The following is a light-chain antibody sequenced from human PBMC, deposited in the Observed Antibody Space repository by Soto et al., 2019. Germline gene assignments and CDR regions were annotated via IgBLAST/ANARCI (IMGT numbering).Light chain of an antibody. CDR3: QTWGTGIRGVV. Sequence: QLVLTQSPSASASLGASVKLTCTLSSGHTAYAIAWHQQQPEKGPRYLMKVNSDGSHNKGDGIPDRFSGSSSGAERYFTISSLQSEDEADYYCQTWGTGIRGVVFGGGTKLTVL. CDR1: SGHTAYA. CDR2: VNSDGSH. V-gene: IGLV4-69*01. J-gene: IGLJ2*01.